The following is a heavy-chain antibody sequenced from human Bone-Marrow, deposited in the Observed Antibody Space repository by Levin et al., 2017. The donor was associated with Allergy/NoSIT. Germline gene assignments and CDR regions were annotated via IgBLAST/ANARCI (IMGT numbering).Heavy chain of an antibody. V-gene: IGHV3-23*01. D-gene: IGHD3-22*01. CDR2: ISGSGGSS. CDR1: GFTFSNYA. CDR3: ATPVSSGWFGPLDY. Sequence: PGGSLRLSCAASGFTFSNYAMSWVRQAPGKGLEWVSAISGSGGSSYYADSVKGRFTISRDNSKNTLYLQMNSLRAEDTAVYYCATPVSSGWFGPLDYWGQGTLVTVSS. J-gene: IGHJ4*02.